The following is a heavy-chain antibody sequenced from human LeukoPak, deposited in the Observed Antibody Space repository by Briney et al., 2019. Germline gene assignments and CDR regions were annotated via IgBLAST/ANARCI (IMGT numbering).Heavy chain of an antibody. D-gene: IGHD1-26*01. CDR3: AKEMATTNS. V-gene: IGHV3-30*02. J-gene: IGHJ4*02. CDR2: IWYDGSNK. Sequence: PGGSLRLSCAASGFTFSSYGMHWVRQAPGKGLEWVAVIWYDGSNKYYADSVKGRFTISRDNSKNTLYLQMNSLRAEDTAVYYCAKEMATTNSWGQGTLVTVSS. CDR1: GFTFSSYG.